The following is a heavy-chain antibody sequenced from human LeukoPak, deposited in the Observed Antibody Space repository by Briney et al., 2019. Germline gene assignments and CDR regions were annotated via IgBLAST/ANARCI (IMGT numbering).Heavy chain of an antibody. Sequence: GGSLRLSCAASGFTFSSYGMSWVRQAPGKGLEWVSAISGSGGSTYYADSVKDRFTISRDNSKNTLYLQMNSLRAEDTAVYYCAKDSLLPYYYMDVWGKGTTVTISS. CDR1: GFTFSSYG. J-gene: IGHJ6*03. D-gene: IGHD2-21*02. V-gene: IGHV3-23*01. CDR3: AKDSLLPYYYMDV. CDR2: ISGSGGST.